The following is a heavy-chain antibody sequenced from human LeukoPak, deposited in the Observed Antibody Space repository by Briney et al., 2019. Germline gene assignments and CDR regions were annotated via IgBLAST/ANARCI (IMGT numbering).Heavy chain of an antibody. CDR1: GFTFSSYA. V-gene: IGHV3-30-3*01. CDR3: AKDLVAAAGTPGY. CDR2: ISYDGSNK. J-gene: IGHJ4*02. Sequence: GRSLRLSCAASGFTFSSYAMHWVRQAPGKGLEWVAVISYDGSNKYYADSVKGRFTISRDNSKNTLYLQMNSLRAEDTAVYYCAKDLVAAAGTPGYWGQGTLVTVSS. D-gene: IGHD6-13*01.